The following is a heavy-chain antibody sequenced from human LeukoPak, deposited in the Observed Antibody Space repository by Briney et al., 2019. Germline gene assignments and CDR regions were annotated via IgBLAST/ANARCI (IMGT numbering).Heavy chain of an antibody. Sequence: ASVKVSCTVSGSSLSELSLYWVRQAPGKGREWMGGFDVIDSETFYAQKFQGRVTMTEDSSTDTAYMELRSLTSDDTALYYCAAGRPYSLLDYWGQGTLVTVSS. CDR3: AAGRPYSLLDY. CDR2: FDVIDSET. V-gene: IGHV1-24*01. CDR1: GSSLSELS. D-gene: IGHD5-18*01. J-gene: IGHJ4*02.